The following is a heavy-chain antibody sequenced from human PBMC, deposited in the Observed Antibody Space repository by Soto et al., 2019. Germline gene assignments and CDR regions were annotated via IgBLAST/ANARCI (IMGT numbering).Heavy chain of an antibody. J-gene: IGHJ4*02. CDR1: GGSISSSSYY. CDR3: ASRRAVGRQFDY. CDR2: IYYSGST. V-gene: IGHV4-39*07. Sequence: SETLSLTCTVSGGSISSSSYYWGWIRQPPGKGLEWIGSIYYSGSTYYNPSLKSRVTISVDTSKNQFSLRLSSVTAADTAVYYCASRRAVGRQFDYWGQGTLVTVSS.